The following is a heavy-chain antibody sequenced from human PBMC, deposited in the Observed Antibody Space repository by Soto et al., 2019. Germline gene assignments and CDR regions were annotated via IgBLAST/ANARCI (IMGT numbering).Heavy chain of an antibody. CDR2: ISANGQGI. D-gene: IGHD1-7*01. Sequence: GGSLRLSCAASGFTFSTYALSWVRQAPGKGLEWVSAISANGQGIYYADSVRGRFTISRDNSKNTIFLHMDSLRAEDTAVYYCAKDRNYPRDQFHYWGQGTLVTSPQ. V-gene: IGHV3-23*01. CDR3: AKDRNYPRDQFHY. CDR1: GFTFSTYA. J-gene: IGHJ4*02.